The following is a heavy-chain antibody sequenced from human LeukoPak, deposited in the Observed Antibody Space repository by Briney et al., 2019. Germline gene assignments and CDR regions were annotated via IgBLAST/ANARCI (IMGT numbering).Heavy chain of an antibody. J-gene: IGHJ5*02. CDR3: ARAYCGGDCYSWWFDP. Sequence: SETLSLTCTVSGGSISSYYWSWIQQPPGKGLEWIGYIYYSGSTNYNPSLKSRVTISVDTSKNQFSLKLSSVTAADTAVYYCARAYCGGDCYSWWFDPWGQGTLVTVSS. CDR1: GGSISSYY. CDR2: IYYSGST. V-gene: IGHV4-59*01. D-gene: IGHD2-21*02.